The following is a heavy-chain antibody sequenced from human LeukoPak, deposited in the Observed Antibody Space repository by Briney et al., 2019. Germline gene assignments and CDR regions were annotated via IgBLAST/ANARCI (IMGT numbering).Heavy chain of an antibody. Sequence: WASVKVSCKASGYTFTSYDINWVRQATGQGLEWMGWRNPNSGNTGYAQKFQGRVTMTRNTSISTANMELSSLRSEYTAVYYCARGLARTSMVTRGGVRFDYWGQGTLVTVSS. CDR3: ARGLARTSMVTRGGVRFDY. D-gene: IGHD5-18*01. CDR1: GYTFTSYD. CDR2: RNPNSGNT. J-gene: IGHJ4*02. V-gene: IGHV1-8*01.